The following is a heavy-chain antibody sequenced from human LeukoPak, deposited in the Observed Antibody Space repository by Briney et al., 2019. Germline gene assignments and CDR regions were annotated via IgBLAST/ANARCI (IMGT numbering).Heavy chain of an antibody. CDR2: IYYSGST. CDR1: GDSISSSSYY. J-gene: IGHJ4*02. Sequence: SGTLSLTCTVSGDSISSSSYYWGWIRQPPGKGLEWIGSIYYSGSTYYNPSLKSRVTISVDTSKNQFSLKLSSVTAADTAVYYCARGIVVVPAATSFDYWGQGTLVTVSS. CDR3: ARGIVVVPAATSFDY. D-gene: IGHD2-2*01. V-gene: IGHV4-39*01.